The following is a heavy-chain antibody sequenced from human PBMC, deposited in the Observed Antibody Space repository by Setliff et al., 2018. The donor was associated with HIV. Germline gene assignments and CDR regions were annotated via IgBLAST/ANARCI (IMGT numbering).Heavy chain of an antibody. CDR3: ARGALLAVFDFDH. Sequence: ASVKVSCKASGYTFTTYSIHWVRQAPGQSLEWMGWISVGKGDTKYSQEFQGRITITRDTSANTAYMELNNLRSGDTAVYFCARGALLAVFDFDHWGHGTLVTVSS. J-gene: IGHJ4*01. D-gene: IGHD2-21*01. CDR1: GYTFTTYS. V-gene: IGHV1-3*01. CDR2: ISVGKGDT.